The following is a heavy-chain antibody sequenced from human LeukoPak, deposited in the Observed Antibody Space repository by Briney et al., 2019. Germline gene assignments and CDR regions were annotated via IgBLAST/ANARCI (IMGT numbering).Heavy chain of an antibody. CDR1: GFTFSSYS. V-gene: IGHV3-48*04. J-gene: IGHJ6*03. Sequence: GGSLRLSCAASGFTFSSYSMNWVRQAPGKGLEWVSYISSSGSTIYYADSVKGRFTISRDNAKNSLYLQMNSLRAEDTAVYYCARRSRVVVPAAIGPGYYYYMDVWGKGTTVTVSS. D-gene: IGHD2-2*01. CDR3: ARRSRVVVPAAIGPGYYYYMDV. CDR2: ISSSGSTI.